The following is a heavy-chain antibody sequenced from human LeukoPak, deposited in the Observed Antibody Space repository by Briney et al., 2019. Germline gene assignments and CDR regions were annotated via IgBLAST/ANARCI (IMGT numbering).Heavy chain of an antibody. D-gene: IGHD1-26*01. V-gene: IGHV7-4-1*02. CDR2: INTNTGSP. Sequence: GASVKVSCKASGYTFTSYYMHWVRQAPGQGLEWMGWINTNTGSPTYAQGFTGRFVFSLDTSVSTAFLQISDLKAEDTAVYYCAMYSGSYLIPVDSWGQGTLVTVSS. CDR3: AMYSGSYLIPVDS. CDR1: GYTFTSYY. J-gene: IGHJ4*02.